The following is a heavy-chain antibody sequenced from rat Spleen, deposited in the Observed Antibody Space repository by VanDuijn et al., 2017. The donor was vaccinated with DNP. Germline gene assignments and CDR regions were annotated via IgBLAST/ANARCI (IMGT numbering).Heavy chain of an antibody. CDR2: ISYDGSST. CDR1: GFTFSDYN. CDR3: ARHATGSWYFDF. V-gene: IGHV5-7*01. D-gene: IGHD5-1*01. J-gene: IGHJ1*01. Sequence: EVQLVESGGGLVQPGRSLKLSCAASGFTFSDYNMASVRQAPKTGLEWVATISYDGSSTYYRDSVKGRFTISRDNAKSTLYLQMDSLRSEDTATYYCARHATGSWYFDFWGPGTMVTVSS.